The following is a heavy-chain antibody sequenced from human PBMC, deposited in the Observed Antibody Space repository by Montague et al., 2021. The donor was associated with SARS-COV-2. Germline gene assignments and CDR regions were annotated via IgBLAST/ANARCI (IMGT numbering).Heavy chain of an antibody. CDR1: SGSLSGYY. CDR2: THYSGTT. Sequence: ETLSLTCTASSGSLSGYYWNWIRQPPGKRLEWIGFTHYSGTTKYNPPLKSRLNMSLDTSKNQFSLTLSSVTAADTAIYYCARGTAYDHVYYWGQGAPVTVAS. V-gene: IGHV4-59*12. CDR3: ARGTAYDHVYY. J-gene: IGHJ4*02. D-gene: IGHD2-8*02.